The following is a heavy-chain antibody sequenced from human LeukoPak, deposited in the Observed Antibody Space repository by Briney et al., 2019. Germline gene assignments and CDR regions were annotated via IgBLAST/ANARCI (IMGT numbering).Heavy chain of an antibody. J-gene: IGHJ4*02. CDR2: ISAYNGNT. V-gene: IGHV1-18*01. CDR1: GYTFTSYG. Sequence: ASVKVSCKASGYTFTSYGISWVRQAPGQGLEWMGWISAYNGNTNYAQKLQGRVTMTTDTSTSTAYMELRSLRSDDTAVYYCARDSWRYFDSSVIDYWGQGTLVTVSS. D-gene: IGHD3-9*01. CDR3: ARDSWRYFDSSVIDY.